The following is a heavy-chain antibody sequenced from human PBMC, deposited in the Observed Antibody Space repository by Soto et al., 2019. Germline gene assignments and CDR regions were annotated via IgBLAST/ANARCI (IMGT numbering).Heavy chain of an antibody. CDR2: IWYDGSNK. V-gene: IGHV3-33*01. D-gene: IGHD2-21*02. J-gene: IGHJ4*02. Sequence: QVQLVESGRGVVQPGRSLRLSCAASGFTFSSYGMHWVRQAPGKGLEWVAVIWYDGSNKYYADSVKGRFTISRDNSKNTLYLQMNSLRAEDTAVYYCARDRFGGDSSYFDYWGQGTLVTVSS. CDR3: ARDRFGGDSSYFDY. CDR1: GFTFSSYG.